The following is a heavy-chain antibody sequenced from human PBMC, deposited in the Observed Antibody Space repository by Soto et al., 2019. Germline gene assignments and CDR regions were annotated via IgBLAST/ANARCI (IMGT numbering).Heavy chain of an antibody. CDR1: GYTFTSYA. CDR2: INAGNGNT. J-gene: IGHJ6*02. CDR3: ARNGNSGSYNYYYGMDV. Sequence: QVQLVQSGAEVKKPGASVKVSCKASGYTFTSYAMHWVRQAPGQRLEWMGWINAGNGNTKYSQKFQGRVTITRDTSASTAYMELSSLRYEDTAVYYCARNGNSGSYNYYYGMDVWGQGTTVTVSS. V-gene: IGHV1-3*01. D-gene: IGHD1-26*01.